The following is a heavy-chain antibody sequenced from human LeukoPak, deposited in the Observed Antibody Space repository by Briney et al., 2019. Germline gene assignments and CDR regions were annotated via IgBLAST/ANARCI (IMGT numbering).Heavy chain of an antibody. CDR2: IISISSHI. Sequence: GGSLRLSCAASGLTFSSYSMNWVRQAPGKGLEWVASIISISSHIYYADSVKGRFTISRDNAKNSLYLQMNSLRAEDTAVYYCARTRAPSNGRVLYYMDVWGKGTTVTVSS. V-gene: IGHV3-21*01. CDR3: ARTRAPSNGRVLYYMDV. CDR1: GLTFSSYS. J-gene: IGHJ6*03. D-gene: IGHD2-2*01.